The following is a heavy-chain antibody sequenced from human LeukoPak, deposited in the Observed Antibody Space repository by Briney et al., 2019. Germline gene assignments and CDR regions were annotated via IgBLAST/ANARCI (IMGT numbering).Heavy chain of an antibody. CDR2: INPNSGGT. Sequence: GASVKVSCKASGYTFTGYYMHWVRQAPGQGLEWMGWINPNSGGTNYAQKFQGRVTMTRDTSISTAYMELSRLRSDDTAVYYCARDDLYYYDSSGYYPWGQGTLVTVSS. CDR3: ARDDLYYYDSSGYYP. D-gene: IGHD3-22*01. J-gene: IGHJ5*02. CDR1: GYTFTGYY. V-gene: IGHV1-2*02.